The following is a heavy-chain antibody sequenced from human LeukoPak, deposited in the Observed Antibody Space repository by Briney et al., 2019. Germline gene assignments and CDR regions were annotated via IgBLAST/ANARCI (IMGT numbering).Heavy chain of an antibody. D-gene: IGHD5-18*01. V-gene: IGHV4-4*02. CDR2: VYSSGST. Sequence: PSETLSLTCAVSGGSISNENWWSWVRQPPGKGLEWIGYVYSSGSTNYNPSLKSRVTISVDTSKNQFSLKLSSVTAADTAVYYCARYSYGGYHFDYWGQGTLVTVSS. CDR3: ARYSYGGYHFDY. CDR1: GGSISNENW. J-gene: IGHJ4*02.